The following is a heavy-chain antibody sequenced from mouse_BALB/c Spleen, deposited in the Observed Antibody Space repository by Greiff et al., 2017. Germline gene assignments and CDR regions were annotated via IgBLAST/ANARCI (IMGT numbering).Heavy chain of an antibody. D-gene: IGHD2-10*02. V-gene: IGHV2-6-7*01. J-gene: IGHJ4*01. CDR2: IWGDGST. CDR1: GFSLTGYG. Sequence: VKLKESGPGLVAPSRTLSIPCTVSGFSLTGYGVTWVRQPPGKGLGWLGLIWGDGSTDYNSALKSRLSISKDNTKSQVYLKMNSLQTDDTARYYCARDKKYGNWYYYAMDYWGQGTSVTVSS. CDR3: ARDKKYGNWYYYAMDY.